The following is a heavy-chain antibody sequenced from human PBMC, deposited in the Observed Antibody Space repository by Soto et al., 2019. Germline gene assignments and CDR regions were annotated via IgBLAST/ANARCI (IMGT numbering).Heavy chain of an antibody. V-gene: IGHV3-7*01. CDR3: ARGTDPLLAFYSSSPVPFDY. D-gene: IGHD6-6*01. J-gene: IGHJ4*02. Sequence: LRLSCAASGFTFSSYWMSWVRQAPGKGLEWVANIKQDGSEKYYVDSVKGRFTISRDNAKNSLYLQMNSLRAEDTAVYYCARGTDPLLAFYSSSPVPFDYWGQGTLVTVSS. CDR1: GFTFSSYW. CDR2: IKQDGSEK.